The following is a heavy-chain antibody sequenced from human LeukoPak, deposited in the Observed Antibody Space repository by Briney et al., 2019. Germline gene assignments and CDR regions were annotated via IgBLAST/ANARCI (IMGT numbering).Heavy chain of an antibody. J-gene: IGHJ5*02. Sequence: SSETLSLTCAVYGGSFSGYYWSWIRQPPGKGLEWIGEINHSGSTNYNPSLKSRVTISIDTSKNQFSLKLSSVTAADTAVYYCARQVSVYYDSSGYYIGCNWFDPWGQGTLVTVSS. V-gene: IGHV4-34*01. D-gene: IGHD3-22*01. CDR2: INHSGST. CDR3: ARQVSVYYDSSGYYIGCNWFDP. CDR1: GGSFSGYY.